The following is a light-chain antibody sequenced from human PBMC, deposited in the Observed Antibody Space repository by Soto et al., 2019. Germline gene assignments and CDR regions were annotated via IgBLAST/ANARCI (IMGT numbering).Light chain of an antibody. CDR3: CSYAGTSTFVL. Sequence: QSALTQPRSVSGSPGQSVTFSCTGTKGDVGGYNYVFWYQQHPGKAPKLLIYDVTRRPSGVPDRFSGSKSGNMSSLTISGLQPEDEADYCCCSYAGTSTFVLFGGGTQLTVL. CDR1: KGDVGGYNY. J-gene: IGLJ7*01. V-gene: IGLV2-11*01. CDR2: DVT.